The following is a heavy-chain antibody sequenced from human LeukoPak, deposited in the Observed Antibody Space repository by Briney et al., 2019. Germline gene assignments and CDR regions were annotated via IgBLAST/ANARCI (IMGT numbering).Heavy chain of an antibody. CDR2: IYYSGST. V-gene: IGHV4-59*01. J-gene: IGHJ3*02. CDR3: ARNSAIVGATYDAFDI. CDR1: GGSISSYY. Sequence: PSETLSLTCTVSGGSISSYYWSWIRQPPGKGLEWIGYIYYSGSTNYNPSLKSRVTISVDTSKNQLSLKLSSVTAADTAVYYCARNSAIVGATYDAFDIWGQGTMVTVSS. D-gene: IGHD1-26*01.